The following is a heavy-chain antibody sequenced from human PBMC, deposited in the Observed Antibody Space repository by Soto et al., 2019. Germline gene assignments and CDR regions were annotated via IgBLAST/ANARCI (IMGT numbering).Heavy chain of an antibody. CDR1: GGSISSYY. CDR2: IYYSGST. Sequence: PSETLSLTCTVSGGSISSYYWSWIRQPPGKGLEWIGYIYYSGSTNYNPSLKSRVTISVDTSKNQFSLKLSSVTAADTAVYYCARHGDDILTGYYYYFDYWGQGTLVTVSS. V-gene: IGHV4-59*08. D-gene: IGHD3-9*01. CDR3: ARHGDDILTGYYYYFDY. J-gene: IGHJ4*02.